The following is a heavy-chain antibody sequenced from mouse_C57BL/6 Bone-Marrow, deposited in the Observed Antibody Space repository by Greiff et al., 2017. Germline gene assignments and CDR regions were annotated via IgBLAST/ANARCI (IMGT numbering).Heavy chain of an antibody. V-gene: IGHV3-6*01. CDR3: AREWIYYYGGFAY. CDR2: ISYDGSN. CDR1: GYSITSGYY. D-gene: IGHD1-1*01. J-gene: IGHJ3*01. Sequence: EVQLVESGPGLVKPSQSLSLTCPVTGYSITSGYYWNWIRQFPGNKLEWMGYISYDGSNNYNPSLKNRISTTRDTSKNQFFLKLNSITTWDTATYYCAREWIYYYGGFAYWGQGTLVTVSA.